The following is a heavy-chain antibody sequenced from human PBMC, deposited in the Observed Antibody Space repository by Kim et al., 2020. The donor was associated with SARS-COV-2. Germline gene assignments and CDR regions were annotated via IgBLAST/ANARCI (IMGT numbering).Heavy chain of an antibody. Sequence: KYYAESVKGRFTISRDNSKNTLYLQMNSRRAEDTAVYYCARVASYYYGMDVWGQGTTVTVSS. J-gene: IGHJ6*02. CDR3: ARVASYYYGMDV. V-gene: IGHV3-33*01. CDR2: K.